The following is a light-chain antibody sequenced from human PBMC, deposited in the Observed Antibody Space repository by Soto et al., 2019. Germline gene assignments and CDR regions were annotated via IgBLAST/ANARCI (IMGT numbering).Light chain of an antibody. V-gene: IGLV2-14*01. CDR2: DVS. J-gene: IGLJ1*01. CDR1: SRDVGGYDY. Sequence: QSVLTQPASVSGSPGQSITISCTGTSRDVGGYDYVSWYQQHPGKAPKLMIYDVSNRPSGVSDHFSGSKSGNTASLTISGLQDEDEADYYCTSYTSSRTLVFGTGTKAT. CDR3: TSYTSSRTLV.